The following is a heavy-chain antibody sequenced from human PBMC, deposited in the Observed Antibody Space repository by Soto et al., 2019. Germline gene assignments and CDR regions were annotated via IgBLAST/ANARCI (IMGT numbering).Heavy chain of an antibody. J-gene: IGHJ5*02. D-gene: IGHD1-26*01. V-gene: IGHV1-69*08. Sequence: QVQLVQSGAEVKKPGASLRVSCETSGDTSTIYTITWVRQAPGQGLQWMGRIVPLLRITNYAQEFQGRLTIPADSPTSSAHIELTSLTSEDTAVYYCATDKYGAGRVGVHSWGQGTLVIVSS. CDR2: IVPLLRIT. CDR3: ATDKYGAGRVGVHS. CDR1: GDTSTIYT.